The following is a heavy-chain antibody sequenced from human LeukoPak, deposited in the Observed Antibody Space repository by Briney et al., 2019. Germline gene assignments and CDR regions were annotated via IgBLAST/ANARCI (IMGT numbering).Heavy chain of an antibody. V-gene: IGHV1-18*01. J-gene: IGHJ5*02. Sequence: GASVKVSCKASGYTFTSYGISWVRQAPGQGLEWMGWISAYNGNTNYAQKLQGRVTMTTDTSTSTAYMELRSLRSDDTAVYYCARDKNKVVVVAATEEFDPWGQGTLVTVSS. D-gene: IGHD2-15*01. CDR1: GYTFTSYG. CDR3: ARDKNKVVVVAATEEFDP. CDR2: ISAYNGNT.